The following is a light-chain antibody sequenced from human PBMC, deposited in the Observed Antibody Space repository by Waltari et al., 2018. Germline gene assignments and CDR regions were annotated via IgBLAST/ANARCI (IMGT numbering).Light chain of an antibody. Sequence: EIVMTQSPATLSVSPGESATLSCRASQSIGSRLAWYQQKRGQAPRLLIYDISTRATGIPARFSGSGSGTEFTLTISSLQSEDSATYYCHQYSASHTFGQGTELEI. J-gene: IGKJ2*01. CDR3: HQYSASHT. CDR1: QSIGSR. CDR2: DIS. V-gene: IGKV3-15*01.